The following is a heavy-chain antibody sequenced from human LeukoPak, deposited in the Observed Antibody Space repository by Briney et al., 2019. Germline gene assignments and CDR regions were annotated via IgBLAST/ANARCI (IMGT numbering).Heavy chain of an antibody. V-gene: IGHV4-34*01. Sequence: SETLSLTCAVYGGSSSNYYWSWIRQSPGKGLEWIGEINDSGTINYNPSLMSRVTVSVDKSKNQFSLKLSSATAADTAVYYCARRWNYGRNYYIDVWGKGATVSVSS. CDR2: INDSGTI. J-gene: IGHJ6*03. CDR3: ARRWNYGRNYYIDV. D-gene: IGHD1-7*01. CDR1: GGSSSNYY.